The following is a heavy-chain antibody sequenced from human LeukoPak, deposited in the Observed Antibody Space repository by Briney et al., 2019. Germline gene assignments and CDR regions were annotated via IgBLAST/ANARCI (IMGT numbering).Heavy chain of an antibody. CDR3: VTEXXXGFGS. CDR2: IKPDGSDK. J-gene: IGHJ5*01. CDR1: GFTFSXXX. V-gene: IGHV3-7*05. Sequence: LSCAASGFTFSXXXXSWVXXXXXXXXEWVAIIKPDGSDKHYVDSVKGRFTISRDNAKNALYLQMSSLRAEDTAVYYCVTEXXXGFGSWGPGXXXXXXS.